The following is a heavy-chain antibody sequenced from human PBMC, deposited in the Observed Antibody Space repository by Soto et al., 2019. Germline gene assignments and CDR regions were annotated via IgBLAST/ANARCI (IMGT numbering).Heavy chain of an antibody. CDR1: GFTFSSYS. CDR2: ISSSSSYI. CDR3: ARDMSYDFWSGYYTTNWFDP. Sequence: GGSLRLSCAASGFTFSSYSMNWVRQAPGKGLEWVSSISSSSSYIYYADSVKGRFTISRDNAKNSLYLQMNSLRAEDTAVYYCARDMSYDFWSGYYTTNWFDPWGQGTLVTVSS. J-gene: IGHJ5*02. V-gene: IGHV3-21*01. D-gene: IGHD3-3*01.